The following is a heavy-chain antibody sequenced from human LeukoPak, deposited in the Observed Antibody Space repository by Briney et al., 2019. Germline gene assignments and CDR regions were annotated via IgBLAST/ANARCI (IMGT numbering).Heavy chain of an antibody. CDR1: GFTFSNYA. D-gene: IGHD5-18*01. V-gene: IGHV3-64*01. CDR3: ARASRGYSYALN. Sequence: GGSLRLSCAASGFTFSNYAMTWVRQAPGKGLEYVSAISSNGGSTYYANSVKGRFTISRDNSKNTLYLQMGSLRAEDMAVYYCARASRGYSYALNWGQGTLVTVSS. J-gene: IGHJ4*02. CDR2: ISSNGGST.